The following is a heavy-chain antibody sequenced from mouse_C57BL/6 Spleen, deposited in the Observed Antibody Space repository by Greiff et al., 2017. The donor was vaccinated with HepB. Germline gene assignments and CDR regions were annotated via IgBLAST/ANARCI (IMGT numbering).Heavy chain of an antibody. CDR2: INPGSGGT. Sequence: QVQLQQSGAELVRPGTSVKVSCKASGYAFTNYLIAWVKQRPGQGLEWIGVINPGSGGTNYNEKFKGKETLTADKSSSTAYMQLSSLTSEDSAVYFCARRGRVTTVVATGAMDYWGQGTSVTVSS. CDR1: GYAFTNYL. CDR3: ARRGRVTTVVATGAMDY. V-gene: IGHV1-54*01. J-gene: IGHJ4*01. D-gene: IGHD1-1*01.